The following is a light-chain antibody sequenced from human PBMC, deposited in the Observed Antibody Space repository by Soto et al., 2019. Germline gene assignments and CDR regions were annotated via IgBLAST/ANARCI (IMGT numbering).Light chain of an antibody. CDR1: QSISSY. CDR3: QLFYCTVFT. CDR2: AAS. Sequence: DIQMTQSPSSLSASVGDRVTITCRASQSISSYLNWYQQKPGKAPKLLIYAASSLQSGVPSRFSGSGSVPAFPLTISSLQPEDVATCCCQLFYCTVFTFGPGTKVDIK. V-gene: IGKV1-39*01. J-gene: IGKJ3*01.